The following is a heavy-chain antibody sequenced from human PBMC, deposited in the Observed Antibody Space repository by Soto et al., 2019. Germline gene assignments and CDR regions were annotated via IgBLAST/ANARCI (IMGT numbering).Heavy chain of an antibody. D-gene: IGHD6-19*01. V-gene: IGHV1-3*01. J-gene: IGHJ5*02. Sequence: ASVKVSCKASGYTFTSYAMHWVRQAPGQRLEWMGWINAVNGNTRYSQKFQGRVTITRDTSASTAYMELSSLRSEDTAVYDCARGVAGPLHWFDPWGQGTLVTVSS. CDR3: ARGVAGPLHWFDP. CDR2: INAVNGNT. CDR1: GYTFTSYA.